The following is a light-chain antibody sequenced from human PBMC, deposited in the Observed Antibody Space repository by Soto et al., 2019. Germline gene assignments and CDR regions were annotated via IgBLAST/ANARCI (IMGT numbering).Light chain of an antibody. J-gene: IGKJ2*01. Sequence: EIVLTQYPGTLSLSPGERATLSCRASQSVSSSYLAWYQHKPGQAPRLLLYGASSRATGIPDRFSGSGSGTDFTLTISRLEPEDFAVYYCQQYGSSPYTFGQGTKLEIK. CDR3: QQYGSSPYT. CDR1: QSVSSSY. CDR2: GAS. V-gene: IGKV3-20*01.